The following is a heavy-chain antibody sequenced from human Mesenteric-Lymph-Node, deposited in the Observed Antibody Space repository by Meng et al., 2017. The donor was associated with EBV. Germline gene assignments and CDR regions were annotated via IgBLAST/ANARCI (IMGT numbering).Heavy chain of an antibody. CDR2: INVGKGDT. Sequence: QGQLVQSGAGVKKPGASVKVSCKASGYTFTSYAMHWVRQAPGQRLEWMGWINVGKGDTKYSQKFQGRVTITADESTTTAYMDLSSLRSEDTAVYYCASSPGGNAASFDYWGQGTLVTVSS. D-gene: IGHD4-23*01. J-gene: IGHJ4*02. V-gene: IGHV1-3*01. CDR1: GYTFTSYA. CDR3: ASSPGGNAASFDY.